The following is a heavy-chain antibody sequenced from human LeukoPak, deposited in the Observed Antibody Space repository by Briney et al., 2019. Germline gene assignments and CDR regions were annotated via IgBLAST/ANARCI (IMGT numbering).Heavy chain of an antibody. V-gene: IGHV4-39*07. Sequence: SETLSLTCTVSGGSISSSSYYWGWIRQPPGKGLEWIGSIYYSGSTYYNPSLKSRVTISVDTSKNQFSLKLSTVTAADTAVYYCARSTVDIVGASGTFVHFDYWGQGTLVTVSS. CDR2: IYYSGST. D-gene: IGHD1-26*01. CDR3: ARSTVDIVGASGTFVHFDY. J-gene: IGHJ4*02. CDR1: GGSISSSSYY.